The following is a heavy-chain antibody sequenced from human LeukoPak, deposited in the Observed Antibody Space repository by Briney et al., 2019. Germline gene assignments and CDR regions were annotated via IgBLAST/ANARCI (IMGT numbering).Heavy chain of an antibody. CDR1: GFTFSGSA. J-gene: IGHJ4*02. CDR2: IRSKANSYAT. Sequence: PGGSLRLSCAASGFTFSGSAMHWVRQASGKGLEWVGRIRSKANSYATAYAASVKGRFTISRDDSENTAYLQMNSLKTEDTAVYYCTRHENSGSYAYWGQGTLVTVSS. D-gene: IGHD1-26*01. V-gene: IGHV3-73*01. CDR3: TRHENSGSYAY.